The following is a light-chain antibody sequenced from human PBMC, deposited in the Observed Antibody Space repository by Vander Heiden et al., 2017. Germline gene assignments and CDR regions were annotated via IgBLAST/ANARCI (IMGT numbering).Light chain of an antibody. CDR3: QQYSNWPPIT. V-gene: IGKV3-15*01. Sequence: EIVMTQSPATLSVSPRERATLSCRASESVSHNNLAWYQHKPGQAPRLLIFGASTRATGIPVRFSGSGSGTEFTLTISSLQSEDFAVYYCQQYSNWPPITFGQGTRLEIK. J-gene: IGKJ5*01. CDR1: ESVSHNN. CDR2: GAS.